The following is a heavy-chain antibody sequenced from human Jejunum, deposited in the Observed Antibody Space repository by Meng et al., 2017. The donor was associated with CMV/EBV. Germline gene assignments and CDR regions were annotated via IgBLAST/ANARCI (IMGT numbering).Heavy chain of an antibody. CDR2: LRFEGSNK. CDR1: FPFSIYG. Sequence: FPFSIYGVHWVPRAPGKGVGWVAFLRFEGSNKEYTDYVRGRFIISRDNSQNTLFLQMNSLRVADTAVYYCARGAGLYYYDGSGWLDSWGQGTLVTVSS. CDR3: ARGAGLYYYDGSGWLDS. J-gene: IGHJ4*02. D-gene: IGHD3-22*01. V-gene: IGHV3-30*02.